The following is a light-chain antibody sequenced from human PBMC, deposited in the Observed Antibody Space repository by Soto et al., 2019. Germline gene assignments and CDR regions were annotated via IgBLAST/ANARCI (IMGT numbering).Light chain of an antibody. CDR1: QGISNY. Sequence: DLQMTQSPSSLSASVGDRVTITCRASQGISNYLAWYQQKPGKVPKLLIYSASTLQLGVPSRFSGIGSGTDFTLTISTLQPEDVATYYCQKHNSAPFTFGPGTKVDIK. V-gene: IGKV1-27*01. CDR3: QKHNSAPFT. CDR2: SAS. J-gene: IGKJ3*01.